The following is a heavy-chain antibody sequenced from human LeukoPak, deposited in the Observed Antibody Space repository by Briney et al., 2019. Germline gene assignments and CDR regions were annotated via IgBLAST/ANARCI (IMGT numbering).Heavy chain of an antibody. CDR3: ARGGYYGSGNDFRFDP. CDR1: GASFSDYY. D-gene: IGHD3-10*01. V-gene: IGHV4-34*01. J-gene: IGHJ5*02. Sequence: PSETLSLTCAVYGASFSDYYWSFIRQPPGKGLEWIGEIHHSGNTNYNPSLKSRVTISVETSKNQFSLKLKSVTAADTAVYYCARGGYYGSGNDFRFDPWGQGTLVTVSS. CDR2: IHHSGNT.